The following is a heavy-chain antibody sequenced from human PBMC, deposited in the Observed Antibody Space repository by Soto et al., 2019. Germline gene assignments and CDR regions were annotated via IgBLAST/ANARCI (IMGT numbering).Heavy chain of an antibody. CDR3: TTDPVGEVDYIGDYYYYGMDV. D-gene: IGHD3-16*01. V-gene: IGHV3-15*01. J-gene: IGHJ6*02. CDR1: GFTFSNAW. Sequence: PGGSLRLSCAASGFTFSNAWMSWVRQAPGKGLEWVGRIKSKTDGGTTDYAAPVKGRFTISRDDSKNTLYLQMNSLKTDDTAVYYCTTDPVGEVDYIGDYYYYGMDVWGQGTTVTVSS. CDR2: IKSKTDGGTT.